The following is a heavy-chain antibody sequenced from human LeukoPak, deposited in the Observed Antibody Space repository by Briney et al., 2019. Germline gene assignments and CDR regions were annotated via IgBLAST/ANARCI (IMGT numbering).Heavy chain of an antibody. CDR3: AKSRGGTTVTFRPSDY. V-gene: IGHV3-30*02. Sequence: GGSLRLSCAASGFSFSGYGMHWVRQVPGKGLEWVAFIRYDGSTKFYTDSVKGRFAISRDNSKNTLSLQMNSLRTEDTAVYYCAKSRGGTTVTFRPSDYWGQGTLVTVSS. CDR1: GFSFSGYG. D-gene: IGHD4-17*01. CDR2: IRYDGSTK. J-gene: IGHJ4*02.